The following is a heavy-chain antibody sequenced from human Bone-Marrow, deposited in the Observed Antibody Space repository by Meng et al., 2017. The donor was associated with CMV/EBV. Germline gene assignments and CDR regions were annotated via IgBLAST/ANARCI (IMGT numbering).Heavy chain of an antibody. V-gene: IGHV3-30*04. CDR2: ISYDGIDK. J-gene: IGHJ4*02. CDR1: GYTVRNNA. D-gene: IGHD4-11*01. Sequence: TGYTVRNNARHWVVLGTGKGLEWVAVISYDGIDKYYSDSVKGRYTISRDNYMNTLYLQMNSLRAEDTAVYYCARDRVATSVSGLDYWGQGTLVT. CDR3: ARDRVATSVSGLDY.